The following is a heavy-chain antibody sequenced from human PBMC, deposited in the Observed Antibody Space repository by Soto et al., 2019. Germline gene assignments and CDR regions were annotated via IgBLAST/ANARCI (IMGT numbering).Heavy chain of an antibody. D-gene: IGHD3-22*01. V-gene: IGHV4-59*01. CDR2: IYYSGST. J-gene: IGHJ5*02. CDR1: GGSISSYY. Sequence: PSETLSLTCTVSGGSISSYYWSWIRQPPGKGLEWIGYIYYSGSTNYNPSLKSRVTISVDTSKNQFSLKLSSVTAADTTVYYCARAHYYDSSGYYSRWFDPWGQGTLVTVSS. CDR3: ARAHYYDSSGYYSRWFDP.